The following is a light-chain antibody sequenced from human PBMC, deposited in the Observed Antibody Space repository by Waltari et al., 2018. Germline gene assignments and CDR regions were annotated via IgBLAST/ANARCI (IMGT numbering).Light chain of an antibody. CDR2: DAS. J-gene: IGKJ4*01. V-gene: IGKV3-11*01. CDR1: QSVSSY. Sequence: EIVLTQSPATLSLSPGERATLSCRASQSVSSYLAWYQQKPGQAPRLLIYDASNRATGIPARFSGIGSGTDFTLTISSLEPEDFVVYYCQQRSNWPLLTFGGGTKVEIK. CDR3: QQRSNWPLLT.